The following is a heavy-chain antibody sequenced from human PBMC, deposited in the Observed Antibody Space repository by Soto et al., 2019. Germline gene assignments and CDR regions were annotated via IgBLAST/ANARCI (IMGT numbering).Heavy chain of an antibody. CDR3: ARHGMGAARSTGFDY. V-gene: IGHV4-39*01. Sequence: SETLSLTCTVSGGSISSSSYYWGWIRQPPGKGLEWIGSIYYSGSTYYNPSLKSRVTISVDTSKNQFSLKLSSVTAADTAVYYCARHGMGAARSTGFDYWGQGTLVTVSS. D-gene: IGHD2-2*01. CDR2: IYYSGST. CDR1: GGSISSSSYY. J-gene: IGHJ4*02.